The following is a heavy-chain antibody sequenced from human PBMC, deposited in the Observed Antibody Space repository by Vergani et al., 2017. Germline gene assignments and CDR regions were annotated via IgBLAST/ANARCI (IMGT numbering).Heavy chain of an antibody. D-gene: IGHD1-26*01. V-gene: IGHV3-66*01. CDR2: IYSGGST. CDR1: GFTVSSNY. J-gene: IGHJ5*02. Sequence: EVQLVESGGGLVQPGGSLRLSCAASGFTVSSNYMSWVRQAPGKGLEWVSVIYSGGSTYYADSGKGRFTISRDNSKNTLYLPMNSLRAEDTAVYYCAREDRKWDWFDPWGQGTLVTVSS. CDR3: AREDRKWDWFDP.